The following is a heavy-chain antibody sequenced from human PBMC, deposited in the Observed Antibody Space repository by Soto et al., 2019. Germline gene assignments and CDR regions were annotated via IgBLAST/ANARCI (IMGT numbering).Heavy chain of an antibody. Sequence: QVQLVESGGDLVKPGGSLRLSCVASGFSFSDYSMTWMRQAPGGGLDFVAFISNTAITDYYADSVKGRFTISRDNARNSVDLQMDSLRAEDAAVYYCARDLHQMLSREHYYYDLDVWGTGTTVTVSS. D-gene: IGHD2-2*01. CDR1: GFSFSDYS. CDR3: ARDLHQMLSREHYYYDLDV. V-gene: IGHV3-11*01. J-gene: IGHJ6*03. CDR2: ISNTAITD.